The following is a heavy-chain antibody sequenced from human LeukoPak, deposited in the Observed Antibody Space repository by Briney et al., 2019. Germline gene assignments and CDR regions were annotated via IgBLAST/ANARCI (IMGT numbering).Heavy chain of an antibody. CDR3: ARMFDSSGYYPDS. CDR1: GYILTNNW. Sequence: GESLKISCKVSGYILTNNWIGWVRQVPGKGLEWMGLIYPGYSDARYSPSFQGQVTISADKSISTAYLQWSSLKASDTAIYYCARMFDSSGYYPDSWGQGTLATVSS. J-gene: IGHJ4*02. CDR2: IYPGYSDA. V-gene: IGHV5-51*01. D-gene: IGHD3-22*01.